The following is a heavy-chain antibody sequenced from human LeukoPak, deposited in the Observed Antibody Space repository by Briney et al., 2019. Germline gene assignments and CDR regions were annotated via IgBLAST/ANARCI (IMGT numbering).Heavy chain of an antibody. CDR1: GGTFSSYA. CDR3: ASGYYDILTGYDNWFDP. D-gene: IGHD3-9*01. Sequence: ASVKVSCKASGGTFSSYAISWVRQAPGQGLEWMGGIIPIFGTANYAQKFQGRVTMTRNTSISTAYMELSSLRSEDTAVYYCASGYYDILTGYDNWFDPWGQGTLVTVSS. V-gene: IGHV1-69*05. J-gene: IGHJ5*02. CDR2: IIPIFGTA.